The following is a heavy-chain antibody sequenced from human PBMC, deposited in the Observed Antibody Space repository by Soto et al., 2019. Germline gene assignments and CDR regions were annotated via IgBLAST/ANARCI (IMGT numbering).Heavy chain of an antibody. CDR2: IYYSGST. V-gene: IGHV4-39*01. Sequence: SETLSLTCTVSGGSISSSSYYWGWIRQPPGKGLEWIGSIYYSGSTYYNPSLKSRVTISVDTSKNQFSLKLSSVTAADTAVYYCASRGGPPYSSGWYWDYWGQGTLVIVSS. J-gene: IGHJ4*02. D-gene: IGHD6-19*01. CDR1: GGSISSSSYY. CDR3: ASRGGPPYSSGWYWDY.